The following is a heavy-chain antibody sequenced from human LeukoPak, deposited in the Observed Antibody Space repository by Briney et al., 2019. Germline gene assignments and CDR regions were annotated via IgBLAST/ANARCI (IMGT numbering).Heavy chain of an antibody. CDR3: AKDLLGREGAITPDY. J-gene: IGHJ4*02. V-gene: IGHV3-23*01. CDR2: ISGSGASR. Sequence: PGGSLRLSCVASGFTFSKNWMHWVRQAPGKGLEWVSDISGSGASRNYADPVKGRFTISRDNSKNSLYLHMNSLRAEDTAVYYCAKDLLGREGAITPDYWGQGTLVTVSS. D-gene: IGHD1-26*01. CDR1: GFTFSKNW.